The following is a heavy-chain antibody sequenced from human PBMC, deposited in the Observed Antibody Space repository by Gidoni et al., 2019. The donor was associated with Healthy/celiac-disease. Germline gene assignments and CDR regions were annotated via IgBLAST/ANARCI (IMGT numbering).Heavy chain of an antibody. D-gene: IGHD6-13*01. V-gene: IGHV3-20*04. J-gene: IGHJ4*02. CDR2: INWNGGST. CDR1: GFTFDDYG. Sequence: EVQLVESGGGVVRPGGSLRLSCAASGFTFDDYGMSWVRQAPGKGLEWVSGINWNGGSTGYADSVKGRFTISRDNAKNSLYLQMNSLRAEDTALYYCARAGLEQQLVSTYYFDYWGQGTLVTVSS. CDR3: ARAGLEQQLVSTYYFDY.